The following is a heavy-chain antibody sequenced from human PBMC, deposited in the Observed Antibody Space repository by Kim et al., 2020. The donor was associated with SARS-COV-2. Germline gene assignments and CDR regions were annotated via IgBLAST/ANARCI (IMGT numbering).Heavy chain of an antibody. V-gene: IGHV3-23*01. CDR3: AKDEGYSGYDAFDY. CDR2: ISGNGAGT. Sequence: GGSLRLSCAASGFIFSSYAMSWVRQAPGKGLDWVSVISGNGAGTYYADSLKGRFTISRDNSKNSLYLQMNSLRAEDTAVYYCAKDEGYSGYDAFDYWGQGTLVTVSS. D-gene: IGHD5-12*01. CDR1: GFIFSSYA. J-gene: IGHJ4*02.